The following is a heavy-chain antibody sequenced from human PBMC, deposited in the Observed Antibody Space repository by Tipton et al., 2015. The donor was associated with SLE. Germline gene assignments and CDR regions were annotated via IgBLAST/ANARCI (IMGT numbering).Heavy chain of an antibody. V-gene: IGHV3-23*01. CDR3: AKDPVYYDSSGTNY. D-gene: IGHD3-22*01. Sequence: GSLRLSCAASGFTFSSYAMSWVRQAPGKGLEWVSAISGSGGSTYYADSVKGRFTISRDNSKNTLYLQMNSLRAEDTAVYYCAKDPVYYDSSGTNYWGQGTLVPVSS. J-gene: IGHJ4*02. CDR2: ISGSGGST. CDR1: GFTFSSYA.